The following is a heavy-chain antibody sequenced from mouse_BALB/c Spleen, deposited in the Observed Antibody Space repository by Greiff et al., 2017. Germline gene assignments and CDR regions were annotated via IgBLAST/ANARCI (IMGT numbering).Heavy chain of an antibody. CDR2: IDPANGNT. CDR1: GFNIKDTY. CDR3: VPYYYGSSYPWFAY. J-gene: IGHJ3*01. V-gene: IGHV14-3*02. D-gene: IGHD1-1*01. Sequence: EVQLQESGAELVKPGASVKLSCTASGFNIKDTYMHWVKQRPEQGLEWIGRIDPANGNTKYDPKFQGKATITADTSSNTAYLQLSSLTSEDTAVYYCVPYYYGSSYPWFAYWGQGTLVTVSA.